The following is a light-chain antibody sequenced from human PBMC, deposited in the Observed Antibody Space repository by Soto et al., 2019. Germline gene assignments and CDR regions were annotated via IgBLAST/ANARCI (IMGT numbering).Light chain of an antibody. CDR1: QSVLYSSNNKNY. CDR3: QQYYVVPIP. CDR2: WAS. Sequence: DIVMTQSPDSLTVSLGERATINCKSSQSVLYSSNNKNYLAWYQQKPGQPPKLLIYWASSRESGVPDRFSGSGSGTDFTLTIGSLXXXXXXXYYCQQYYVVPIPFGQGTRLEIK. V-gene: IGKV4-1*01. J-gene: IGKJ5*01.